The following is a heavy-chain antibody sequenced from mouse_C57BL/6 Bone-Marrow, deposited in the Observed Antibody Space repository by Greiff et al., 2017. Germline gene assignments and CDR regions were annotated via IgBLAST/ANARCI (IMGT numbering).Heavy chain of an antibody. V-gene: IGHV1-42*01. CDR2: INPSTGGT. Sequence: VQLQQSGPELVKPGASVKISCKASGYSFTGYYMNWVKQSPEKSLEWIGEINPSTGGTTYNQKFKAKATLTVDKSSSTAYMQLKSLTSEDSAVYYCARRRQLRPFADWGQGTLVTVSA. J-gene: IGHJ3*01. D-gene: IGHD3-2*02. CDR1: GYSFTGYY. CDR3: ARRRQLRPFAD.